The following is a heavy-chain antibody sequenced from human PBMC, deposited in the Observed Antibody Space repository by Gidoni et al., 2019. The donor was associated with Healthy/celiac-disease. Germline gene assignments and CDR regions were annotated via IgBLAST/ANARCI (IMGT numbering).Heavy chain of an antibody. CDR2: IWYDGSNK. Sequence: QVQLVESGGGVVQPGRSLRLSCAASGFTFSSYGLHWVRQAPGKGLEWVAVIWYDGSNKYYADSVKGRFTISRDNSKNTLYLQMNSLRAEDTAVYYCASLDTAMDTAFDYWGQGTLVTVSS. J-gene: IGHJ4*02. CDR3: ASLDTAMDTAFDY. V-gene: IGHV3-33*01. D-gene: IGHD5-18*01. CDR1: GFTFSSYG.